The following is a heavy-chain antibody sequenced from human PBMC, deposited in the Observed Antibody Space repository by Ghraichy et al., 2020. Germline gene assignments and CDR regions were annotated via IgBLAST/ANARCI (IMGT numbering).Heavy chain of an antibody. D-gene: IGHD4-23*01. J-gene: IGHJ4*01. Sequence: SLKVSCKASGGTFSSYAISWVRQAPGQGLEWMGGIIPIFGTANYAQKFQGRVTITADESTSTAYMELSSLRSEDTAVYYCAISYPPVVTPNRHGISFWDYWGQEPWSPSPQ. CDR2: IIPIFGTA. V-gene: IGHV1-69*13. CDR1: GGTFSSYA. CDR3: AISYPPVVTPNRHGISFWDY.